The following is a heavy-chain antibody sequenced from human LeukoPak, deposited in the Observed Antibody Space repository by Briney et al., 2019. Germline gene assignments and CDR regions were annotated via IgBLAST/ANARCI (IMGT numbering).Heavy chain of an antibody. CDR1: GGSFSGYY. V-gene: IGHV4-34*01. J-gene: IGHJ4*02. CDR3: ARGLRYSSGWYRVDY. CDR2: INHSGST. D-gene: IGHD6-19*01. Sequence: PSETLSLTCAVYGGSFSGYYWRWIRQPPGKGLEWIEEINHSGSTNYNPSLKSRVTISVDTSKNQFSLKLSSVTAADTAVYYCARGLRYSSGWYRVDYWGQGTLVTVSS.